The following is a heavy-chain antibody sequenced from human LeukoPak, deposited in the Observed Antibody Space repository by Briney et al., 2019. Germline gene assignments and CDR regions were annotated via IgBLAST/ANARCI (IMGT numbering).Heavy chain of an antibody. D-gene: IGHD3-10*01. CDR3: ARDQERITMVRGVAKPNWFDP. Sequence: GGSLRLSCAASGFTFSDYYMSWIRQAPGKGLEWVSYISSGGRTIYYADSVKGRFTISRDIAKNSLYLQMNSLRAEDTAIYYCARDQERITMVRGVAKPNWFDPWGQGTLVTVSS. CDR2: ISSGGRTI. V-gene: IGHV3-11*01. J-gene: IGHJ5*02. CDR1: GFTFSDYY.